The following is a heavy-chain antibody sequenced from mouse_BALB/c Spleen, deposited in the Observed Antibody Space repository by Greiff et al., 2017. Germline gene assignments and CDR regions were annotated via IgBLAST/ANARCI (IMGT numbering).Heavy chain of an antibody. Sequence: QVQLQQSGPELVKPGASVRISCKASGYTFTSYYIHWVKQRPGQGLEWIGWIYPGNVNTKYNEKFKGKATLTADKSSSTAYMQLSSLTSEDSAVYFCARGAYDYDVAWFAYWGQGTLVTVSA. D-gene: IGHD2-4*01. CDR2: IYPGNVNT. V-gene: IGHV1S56*01. CDR1: GYTFTSYY. CDR3: ARGAYDYDVAWFAY. J-gene: IGHJ3*01.